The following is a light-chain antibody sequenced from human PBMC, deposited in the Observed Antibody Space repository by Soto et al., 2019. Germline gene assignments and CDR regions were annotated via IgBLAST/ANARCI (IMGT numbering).Light chain of an antibody. CDR1: QSVLYSSNNKNY. V-gene: IGKV4-1*01. J-gene: IGKJ1*01. CDR3: QQSYSTWWT. Sequence: DIVMTQSPDSLAVSLGERATINCKSSQSVLYSSNNKNYLAWYQQKSGQPPKLLIYWASTRESGVPDRFSGSRSRTDFSLTISNLQAEDVAVYYCQQSYSTWWTFGQGNNVEIK. CDR2: WAS.